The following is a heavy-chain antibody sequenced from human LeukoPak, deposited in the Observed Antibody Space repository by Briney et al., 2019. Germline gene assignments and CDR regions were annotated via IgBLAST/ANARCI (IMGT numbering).Heavy chain of an antibody. CDR3: ARDSSWDYVWGSFIDY. V-gene: IGHV3-21*01. D-gene: IGHD3-16*01. CDR1: GFTFSSYS. Sequence: PGGSLRLSCAASGFTFSSYSMNWVRQAPGKGLEWVSSISSSSSYIYYADSVKGRFTISRDNAKNSLYLQMNNLRAEDTAVYYCARDSSWDYVWGSFIDYWGQGTLVTVSS. CDR2: ISSSSSYI. J-gene: IGHJ4*02.